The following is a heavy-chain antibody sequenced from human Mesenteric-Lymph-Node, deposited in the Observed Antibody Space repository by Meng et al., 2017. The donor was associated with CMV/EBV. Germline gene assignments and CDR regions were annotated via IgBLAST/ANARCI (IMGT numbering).Heavy chain of an antibody. Sequence: GGFLRPSCAASGFTFSSYGMHWVRQAPGKGLEWVAFIRYDGSNKYYADSVKGRFTISRDNSKNTLYLQMNSLRAEDTAVYYCAKGRYYYYGMDVWDQGATVTVSS. V-gene: IGHV3-30*02. CDR2: IRYDGSNK. J-gene: IGHJ6*02. CDR1: GFTFSSYG. CDR3: AKGRYYYYGMDV.